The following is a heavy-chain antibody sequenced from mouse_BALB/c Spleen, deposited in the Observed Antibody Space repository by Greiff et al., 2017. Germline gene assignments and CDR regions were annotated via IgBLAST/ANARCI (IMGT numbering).Heavy chain of an antibody. CDR1: GYTFTSYY. D-gene: IGHD2-1*01. CDR2: IYPGNVNT. Sequence: QVQLKESGPELVKPGASVRISCKASGYTFTSYYIHWVKQRPGQGLEWIGWIYPGNVNTKYNEKFKGKATLTADKSSSTAYMQLSSLTSEDSAVYFCARRDYGNWNWFAYWGQGTLVTVSA. J-gene: IGHJ3*01. V-gene: IGHV1S56*01. CDR3: ARRDYGNWNWFAY.